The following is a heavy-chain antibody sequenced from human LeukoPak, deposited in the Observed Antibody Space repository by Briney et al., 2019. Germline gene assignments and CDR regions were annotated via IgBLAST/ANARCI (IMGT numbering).Heavy chain of an antibody. V-gene: IGHV4-31*03. CDR1: GGSISSGGYY. J-gene: IGHJ4*02. D-gene: IGHD2-15*01. Sequence: SETLSLTCTVSGGSISSGGYYWSWIRQHPGKGLEWIEYIYYSGSTYYNPSLKSRVTISVDTSKNQFSLKLSSVTAADTAVYYCARELGYCSGGSCHPGGFFFDYWGQGTLVTVSS. CDR2: IYYSGST. CDR3: ARELGYCSGGSCHPGGFFFDY.